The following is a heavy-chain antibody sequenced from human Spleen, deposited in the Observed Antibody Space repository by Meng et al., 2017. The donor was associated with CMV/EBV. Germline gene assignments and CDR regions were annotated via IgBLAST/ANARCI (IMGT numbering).Heavy chain of an antibody. Sequence: GGSLRLSCAASGFTFSSDWMHWVRQAPGKGLEWVAVISYDGSNKYYADSVKGRFTISRDNSKNTLYLQMNSLRAEDTAVYYCARPWLHYGMDVWGQGTTVTVSS. CDR3: ARPWLHYGMDV. D-gene: IGHD3-22*01. J-gene: IGHJ6*02. CDR1: GFTFSSDW. V-gene: IGHV3-30*03. CDR2: ISYDGSNK.